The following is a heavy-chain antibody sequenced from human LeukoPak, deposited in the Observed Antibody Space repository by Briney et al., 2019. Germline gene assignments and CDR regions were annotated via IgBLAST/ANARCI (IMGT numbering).Heavy chain of an antibody. J-gene: IGHJ4*02. CDR2: IIPIFGTA. D-gene: IGHD3-22*01. CDR3: ARVYYDSSGPFYYFDY. CDR1: GGTFSSYA. V-gene: IGHV1-69*05. Sequence: SVKVSCKASGGTFSSYAISWVRQAPGQGLEWMGGIIPIFGTANYAQKFQGRVTITTDESTSTAYMELSSLRSEDTAVYYCARVYYDSSGPFYYFDYWGQGTLVTVSS.